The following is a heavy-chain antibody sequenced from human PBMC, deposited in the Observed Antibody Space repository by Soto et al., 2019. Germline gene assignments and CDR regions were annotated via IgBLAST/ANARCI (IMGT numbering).Heavy chain of an antibody. J-gene: IGHJ4*02. CDR3: TIVRVADSALDH. CDR1: GFMFSNNG. CDR2: MSYDGSDT. V-gene: IGHV3-30*03. Sequence: QVQLVESGGGVVQPGRSLRLSCVGSGFMFSNNGMHWVRQTPGKGLEWVAFMSYDGSDTFYADSVKGRFTISRDNSKNTLFVHMSNLRAEDTAMYYCTIVRVADSALDHWGQGTLVTVSS. D-gene: IGHD3-10*02.